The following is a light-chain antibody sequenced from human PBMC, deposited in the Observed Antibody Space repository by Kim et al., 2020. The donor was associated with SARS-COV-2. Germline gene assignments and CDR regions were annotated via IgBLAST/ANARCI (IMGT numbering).Light chain of an antibody. CDR1: QSVSSY. J-gene: IGKJ4*01. CDR3: QQCNNWPLT. V-gene: IGKV3-11*01. Sequence: LSPGERAPLSCRASQSVSSYLAWYQQKPGQAPRLLIYDASNRATGVPARFSGSGSGTDFTLTISSLEPEDFAVYYCQQCNNWPLTFGGGTKVDIK. CDR2: DAS.